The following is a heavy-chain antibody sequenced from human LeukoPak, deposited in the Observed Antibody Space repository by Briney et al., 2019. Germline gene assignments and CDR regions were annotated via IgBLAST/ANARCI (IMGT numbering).Heavy chain of an antibody. D-gene: IGHD7-27*01. CDR2: ISNSGSAM. V-gene: IGHV3-11*01. CDR3: AKGTGDTGYYFDY. J-gene: IGHJ4*02. CDR1: GFTFSDYY. Sequence: GGSLRLSCAASGFTFSDYYMSWIRQAPGKGLEWISYISNSGSAMYYADSVKGRFTISRDNSENTLFLQMSGLRAEDTAVYHCAKGTGDTGYYFDYWGQGTLDTVSS.